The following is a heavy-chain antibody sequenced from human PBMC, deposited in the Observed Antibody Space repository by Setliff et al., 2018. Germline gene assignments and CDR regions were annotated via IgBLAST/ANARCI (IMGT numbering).Heavy chain of an antibody. V-gene: IGHV1-2*06. CDR2: VFTATDDT. Sequence: ASVKVSCKTSGYSFTKYFLHWVRQAPGQGLEWMGRVFTATDDTQFRTEFQGRVSVTRDTSINTAYMELGSLTSDDTAFYYCVRSGKFGMRFWFDQWGQGTPVTVSS. J-gene: IGHJ5*02. CDR3: VRSGKFGMRFWFDQ. D-gene: IGHD1-26*01. CDR1: GYSFTKYF.